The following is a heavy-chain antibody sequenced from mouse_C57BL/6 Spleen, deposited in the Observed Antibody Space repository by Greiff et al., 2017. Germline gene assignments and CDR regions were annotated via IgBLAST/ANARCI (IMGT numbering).Heavy chain of an antibody. Sequence: VQLQQSGAELARPGASVKLSCKASGYTFTSYGISWVKQRTGPGLAWIGEIFPRSGNPYYNEKFKGKATLTTDKSSSTAYMELRSLTSEDSAVYFCARPDYYGSSYDAMDYWGQGTSVTVSS. V-gene: IGHV1-81*01. CDR3: ARPDYYGSSYDAMDY. J-gene: IGHJ4*01. D-gene: IGHD1-1*01. CDR1: GYTFTSYG. CDR2: IFPRSGNP.